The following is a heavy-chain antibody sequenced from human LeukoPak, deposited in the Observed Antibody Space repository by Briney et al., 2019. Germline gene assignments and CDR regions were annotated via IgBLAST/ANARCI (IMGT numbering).Heavy chain of an antibody. V-gene: IGHV1-2*02. D-gene: IGHD1-1*01. Sequence: ASVKVSCKASGYIFTGYYMHWVRQAPGQGLEWMAWINPNSGATDYAQKFQGRVTMTRDTSTSTAYMELSRLRSDDTAVYYCARLNENHFDYWGQGTLVTVSS. CDR1: GYIFTGYY. J-gene: IGHJ4*02. CDR3: ARLNENHFDY. CDR2: INPNSGAT.